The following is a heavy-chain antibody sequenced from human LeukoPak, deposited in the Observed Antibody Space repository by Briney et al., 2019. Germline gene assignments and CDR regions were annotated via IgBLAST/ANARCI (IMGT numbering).Heavy chain of an antibody. Sequence: GGSLRLSCAASGFTFSSYGMHWVRQAPGKGLEWVAVISYDGSNKYYADSVKGRFTISRDNSKSTLYLQMNSLRAEDTAVYYCAKDNGQWLVEYYFDYWGQGTLVTVSS. V-gene: IGHV3-30*18. CDR2: ISYDGSNK. D-gene: IGHD6-19*01. J-gene: IGHJ4*02. CDR3: AKDNGQWLVEYYFDY. CDR1: GFTFSSYG.